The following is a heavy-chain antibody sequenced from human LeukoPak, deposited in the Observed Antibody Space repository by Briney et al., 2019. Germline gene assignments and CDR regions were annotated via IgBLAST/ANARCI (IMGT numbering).Heavy chain of an antibody. D-gene: IGHD1-26*01. CDR3: ARVAFGSYYVFFDY. CDR1: GGSISSYY. J-gene: IGHJ4*02. V-gene: IGHV4-59*01. Sequence: SETLSLTCTVSGGSISSYYWSWIRQPPGKGLEWIGYIYYSGSTNYNPSLKSRVTISVDTSKNQFSLKLSSVTAADTAVYYCARVAFGSYYVFFDYWGQGTLVTVSS. CDR2: IYYSGST.